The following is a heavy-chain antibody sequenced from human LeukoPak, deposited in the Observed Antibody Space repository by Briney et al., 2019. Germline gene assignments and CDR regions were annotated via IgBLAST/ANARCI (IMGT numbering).Heavy chain of an antibody. Sequence: GGSLRLSCAASGFTFSSYVMSWVRQAPGKGLEWVSSISGSGAGTFYADSVKGRFTISRDNAKNSLYLQMNSLRAEDTAVYYCARVSGGYYGSGQSDYWGRGTLVTVSS. CDR2: ISGSGAGT. V-gene: IGHV3-23*01. J-gene: IGHJ4*02. D-gene: IGHD3-10*01. CDR3: ARVSGGYYGSGQSDY. CDR1: GFTFSSYV.